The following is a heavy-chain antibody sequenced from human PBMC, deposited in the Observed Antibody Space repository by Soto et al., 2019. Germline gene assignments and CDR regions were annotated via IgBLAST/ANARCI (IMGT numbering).Heavy chain of an antibody. J-gene: IGHJ6*02. D-gene: IGHD6-19*01. Sequence: SVKVSCKASGGTFSSYAISWVRQAPGQGLEWMGGIIPIFGTANYAQKFQGRVTVTADESTSTAYMELSSLRSEDTAVYYCARDLAGGIAVAGTPYYGMDVWGQGTTVTVSS. CDR2: IIPIFGTA. CDR1: GGTFSSYA. CDR3: ARDLAGGIAVAGTPYYGMDV. V-gene: IGHV1-69*13.